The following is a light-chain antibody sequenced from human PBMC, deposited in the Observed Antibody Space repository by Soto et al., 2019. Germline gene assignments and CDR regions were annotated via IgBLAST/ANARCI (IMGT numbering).Light chain of an antibody. CDR2: EDN. CDR1: SGSIASNY. V-gene: IGLV6-57*03. CDR3: QSYDSIILNWV. J-gene: IGLJ3*02. Sequence: NFMLTQPHSVSESPGKTVTISCTRSSGSIASNYVQWYQQRPGSAPTTVIYEDNQSPSGVPDRFSGSIDSSSNSASLTISGLKTEDEADYYCQSYDSIILNWVFGGGTKLTVL.